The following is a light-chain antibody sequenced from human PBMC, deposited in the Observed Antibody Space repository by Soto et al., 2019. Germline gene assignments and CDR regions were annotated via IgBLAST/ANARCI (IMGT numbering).Light chain of an antibody. CDR2: DAS. J-gene: IGKJ1*01. Sequence: DIQMTQSPSSLSASVGDRVTITCQASQDISNFLNWYQHKPGKSPKLLINDASNLETGVPSRFSGSGSSTDFTFTIASLQPEDFATYFCQQSYSRPRTFGQGTKVEIK. V-gene: IGKV1-33*01. CDR3: QQSYSRPRT. CDR1: QDISNF.